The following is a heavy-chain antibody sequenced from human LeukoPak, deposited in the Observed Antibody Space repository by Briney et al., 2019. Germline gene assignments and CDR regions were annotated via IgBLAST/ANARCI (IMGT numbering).Heavy chain of an antibody. CDR3: AKDVGSSWYDWFDP. CDR1: GFTFSSYG. Sequence: GSLRPSCAASGFTFSSYGMHWVRQAPGKGLEWVAVISYDGSNKYYADSVKGRFTISRDNSKNTLYLQMNSLRAEDTAVYYCAKDVGSSWYDWFDPWGQGTLVTVSS. V-gene: IGHV3-30*18. CDR2: ISYDGSNK. J-gene: IGHJ5*02. D-gene: IGHD6-13*01.